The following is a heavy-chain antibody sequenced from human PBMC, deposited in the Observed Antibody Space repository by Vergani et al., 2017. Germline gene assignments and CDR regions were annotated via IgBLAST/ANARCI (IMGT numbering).Heavy chain of an antibody. J-gene: IGHJ4*02. CDR1: GGSISSYY. CDR3: ARDRRGSGSGAFGY. D-gene: IGHD3-10*01. CDR2: IYYSGST. V-gene: IGHV4-59*01. Sequence: QVQLQESGPGLVKPSETLSLTCTVSGGSISSYYWSWIRQPPGKGLEWIGYIYYSGSTNYNPSLKSRVTISVDTSKNQFSLKLSSVTAADTAVYYCARDRRGSGSGAFGYWGQGTLVTVSS.